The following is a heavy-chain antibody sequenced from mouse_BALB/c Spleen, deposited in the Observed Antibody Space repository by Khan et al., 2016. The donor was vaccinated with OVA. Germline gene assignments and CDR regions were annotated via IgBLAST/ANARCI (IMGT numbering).Heavy chain of an antibody. CDR3: ARGLYDDYDYYDAMDD. V-gene: IGHV5-6-3*01. CDR2: INSNGGST. J-gene: IGHJ4*01. CDR1: GFTFSSYG. D-gene: IGHD2-3*01. Sequence: EVQLVESGGGLVQPGGSLKLSCAASGFTFSSYGMSWVRQTPDKRLELVATINSNGGSTYYPDSVKGRFTISRDNAKTTLYLQMNSLKSEDTAMYYCARGLYDDYDYYDAMDDWGQGTSVTGSP.